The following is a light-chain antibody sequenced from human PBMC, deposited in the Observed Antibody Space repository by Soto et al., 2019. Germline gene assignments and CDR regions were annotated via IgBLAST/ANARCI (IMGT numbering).Light chain of an antibody. Sequence: EIVLTQSPGTLSLSPGERATLSCRASQRVSGSYLAWYQQKPGQAPRLLFYGASSRATDIPDSFSASGFGTDFTLTISRLEPEDVAVYYCEQYGISFTFGQGTKLEI. CDR1: QRVSGSY. CDR2: GAS. CDR3: EQYGISFT. V-gene: IGKV3-20*01. J-gene: IGKJ2*01.